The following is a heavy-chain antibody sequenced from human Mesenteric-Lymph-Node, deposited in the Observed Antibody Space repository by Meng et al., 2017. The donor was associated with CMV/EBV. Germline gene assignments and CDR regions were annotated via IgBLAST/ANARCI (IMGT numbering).Heavy chain of an antibody. CDR3: ARSSRILTGYSPFDY. CDR1: GFPFSYYY. CDR2: IGPSSSDT. J-gene: IGHJ4*02. D-gene: IGHD3-9*01. V-gene: IGHV3-11*03. Sequence: SGFPFSYYYMTWIHQAPGKGLEWVSYIGPSSSDTHYADSVKGRFTISRDNAKSSLFLQMNSLRAEDTAIYYCARSSRILTGYSPFDYWGQGTLVTVSS.